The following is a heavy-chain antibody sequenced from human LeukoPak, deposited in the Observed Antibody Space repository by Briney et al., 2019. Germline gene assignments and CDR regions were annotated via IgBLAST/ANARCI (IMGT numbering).Heavy chain of an antibody. Sequence: GASVKVSCNPSGYILTAYYTYWVRHPHGQGLEWMGIIDPSGHITNSAQKFQGRITVTRDTPTSTVYMELSSLRSDDTAVYYCVRDNSIADRGWWFDPWGQGTLVTVSS. CDR1: GYILTAYY. CDR2: IDPSGHIT. CDR3: VRDNSIADRGWWFDP. J-gene: IGHJ5*02. V-gene: IGHV1-46*01. D-gene: IGHD1-14*01.